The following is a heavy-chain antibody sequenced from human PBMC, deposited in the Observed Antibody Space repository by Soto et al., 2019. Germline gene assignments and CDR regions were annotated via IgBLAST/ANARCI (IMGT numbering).Heavy chain of an antibody. V-gene: IGHV3-53*01. Sequence: EVQLVESGGGLIQPGGSLKLSCAASGFTVGTNYMSWVRQAPGKGLEWVSLIYSTGTTKYADSVKGRFTVSRDNAKNTLYLQMNSLIAEDTAVYYCAKAGGGSGSHYNSFGYWGQGTLVPVSS. J-gene: IGHJ4*02. CDR1: GFTVGTNY. CDR3: AKAGGGSGSHYNSFGY. CDR2: IYSTGTT. D-gene: IGHD3-10*01.